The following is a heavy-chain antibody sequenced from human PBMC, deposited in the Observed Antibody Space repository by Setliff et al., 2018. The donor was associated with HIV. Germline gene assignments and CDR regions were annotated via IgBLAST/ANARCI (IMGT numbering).Heavy chain of an antibody. D-gene: IGHD6-13*01. CDR2: IIPIFGTT. CDR3: AIGFGRSTWTYYYYYMDV. J-gene: IGHJ6*03. CDR1: GGTFSSYA. V-gene: IGHV1-69*13. Sequence: ASVKVSCKASGGTFSSYAISWVRQAPRQGLEWMGGIIPIFGTTNYAQKFQGRVTITADESTSTAYVEVSSLRSEDTAVYFCAIGFGRSTWTYYYYYMDVWGKGTTFTVSS.